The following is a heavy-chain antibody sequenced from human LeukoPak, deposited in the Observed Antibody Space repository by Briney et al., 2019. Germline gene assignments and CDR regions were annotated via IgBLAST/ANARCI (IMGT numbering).Heavy chain of an antibody. CDR3: ARHPSSAWHADY. CDR1: GGSVSTSSYC. V-gene: IGHV4-39*01. D-gene: IGHD6-25*01. CDR2: ISYSGTT. Sequence: SETLSLTCTVSGGSVSTSSYCWGWIRQPPGKGLEWIGSISYSGTTYYNPSLKSRVTISVDTSNNQFSLRLTSVTAADTAVYFCARHPSSAWHADYWGHGTLVTVSS. J-gene: IGHJ4*01.